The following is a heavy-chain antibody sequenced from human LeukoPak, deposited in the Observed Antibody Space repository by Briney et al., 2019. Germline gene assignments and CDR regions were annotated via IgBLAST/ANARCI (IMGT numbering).Heavy chain of an antibody. Sequence: QPGGSLRLSCAASGFTFSSYAMHWVRQAPGKGLEWVALISYDGSNQYYADSVKGRFTISRDNSKNTVYLQMNSLRAEDTAVYYCAKDQGSAPETAWYFDLWGRGTLVTVSS. CDR3: AKDQGSAPETAWYFDL. D-gene: IGHD6-13*01. V-gene: IGHV3-30*04. CDR2: ISYDGSNQ. CDR1: GFTFSSYA. J-gene: IGHJ2*01.